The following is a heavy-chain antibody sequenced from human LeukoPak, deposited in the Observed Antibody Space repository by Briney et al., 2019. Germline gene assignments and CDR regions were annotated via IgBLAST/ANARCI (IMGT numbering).Heavy chain of an antibody. D-gene: IGHD3-10*01. CDR2: ISAYNGNT. J-gene: IGHJ1*01. CDR1: GYTFTSYG. V-gene: IGHV1-18*01. Sequence: ASVKVSCKASGYTFTSYGINWVRQAPGQGLEWMGWISAYNGNTNYAQKLQGRVTVTTDTSTSTAYMELRSLRSDDTAVYYCATILLWFGEAGRYFQYWGQGTLVTVSS. CDR3: ATILLWFGEAGRYFQY.